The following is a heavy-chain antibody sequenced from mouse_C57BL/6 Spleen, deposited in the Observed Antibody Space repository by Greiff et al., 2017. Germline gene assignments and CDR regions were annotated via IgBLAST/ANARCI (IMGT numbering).Heavy chain of an antibody. Sequence: EVQLQQSGPELVKPGASVKISCKASGYTFTDYYMNWVKQSHGKSLEWIGYINPNNGGTSYNQKFKGKATLTVDKSSSTAYMELRSLTSEDSAVYYCARYWDGDYFDDWGQGTTLTVSS. CDR2: INPNNGGT. CDR3: ARYWDGDYFDD. J-gene: IGHJ2*01. CDR1: GYTFTDYY. V-gene: IGHV1-26*01. D-gene: IGHD4-1*01.